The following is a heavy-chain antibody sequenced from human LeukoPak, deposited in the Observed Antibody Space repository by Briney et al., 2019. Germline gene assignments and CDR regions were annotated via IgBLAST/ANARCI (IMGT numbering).Heavy chain of an antibody. Sequence: PGGSLRLSCAASGCTFTSYWMSWVRQAPGKGLEWVANIKEDGSEKYYVDSVKGRFTISRDNAKNSLYLQMNSLTVEDTAVYYCARGGHYFFDNWGQGTLVTVSS. CDR2: IKEDGSEK. V-gene: IGHV3-7*01. CDR1: GCTFTSYW. CDR3: ARGGHYFFDN. J-gene: IGHJ4*02.